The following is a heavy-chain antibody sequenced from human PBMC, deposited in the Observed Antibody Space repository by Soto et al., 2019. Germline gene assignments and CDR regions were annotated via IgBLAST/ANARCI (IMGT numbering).Heavy chain of an antibody. CDR3: ARGPDDSDVPRWDY. J-gene: IGHJ4*02. V-gene: IGHV1-46*01. D-gene: IGHD4-17*01. CDR1: GYTLTRFY. CDR2: INTRGGTT. Sequence: QVQLVQSGAEVRKPGASVRLSCKASGYTLTRFYLHWVRQAPGQGLEWLGIINTRGGTTAYAQKCRGRFTVTRDTSTSTVYMELRNLRSEDTAIYYCARGPDDSDVPRWDYWGQGTRVTVSS.